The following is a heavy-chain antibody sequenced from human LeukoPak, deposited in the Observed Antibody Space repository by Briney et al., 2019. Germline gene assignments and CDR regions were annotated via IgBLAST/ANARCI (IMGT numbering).Heavy chain of an antibody. CDR3: ARVSVSSGYPYYFDY. CDR1: GGSISSGGYY. D-gene: IGHD3-22*01. V-gene: IGHV4-31*03. Sequence: PSEILSLTCTVSGGSISSGGYYWSWIRQHPGKGLEWIGYIYYSGSTYYNPSLKSRVTISVDTSKNQFSLKLSSVTAADTAVYYCARVSVSSGYPYYFDYWGQGTLVTVSS. CDR2: IYYSGST. J-gene: IGHJ4*02.